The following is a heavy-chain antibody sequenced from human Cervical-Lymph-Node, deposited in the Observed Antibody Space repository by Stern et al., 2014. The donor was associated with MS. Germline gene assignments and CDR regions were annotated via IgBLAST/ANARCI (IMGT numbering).Heavy chain of an antibody. CDR3: TQNGYYCLDS. CDR2: IYQSGST. D-gene: IGHD4-17*01. Sequence: QVQLQESGPGLVKPAGTLSLTCAVSGGSISGTAWGSWVRQPPGKGLAWIGEIYQSGSTNYNPSLMSRFTISLGKPKNRFSLNLSSVPAADTSVYYGTQNGYYCLDSWGQGTLVTVSS. CDR1: GGSISGTAW. J-gene: IGHJ4*02. V-gene: IGHV4-4*02.